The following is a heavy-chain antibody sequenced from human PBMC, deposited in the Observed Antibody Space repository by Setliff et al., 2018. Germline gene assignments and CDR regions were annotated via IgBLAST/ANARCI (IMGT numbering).Heavy chain of an antibody. CDR2: ISPSGST. J-gene: IGHJ4*02. D-gene: IGHD1-26*01. V-gene: IGHV4-61*09. Sequence: SETLSLTCSVSGASITSGGFYWTWIRQPAGKGLEWIGHISPSGSTTYNPSIKSRVTISLDTSKNHFSLKLDSVTAADTALYYCARSPSSGAYWNPRPFYSDYWARGTLVTVSS. CDR1: GASITSGGFY. CDR3: ARSPSSGAYWNPRPFYSDY.